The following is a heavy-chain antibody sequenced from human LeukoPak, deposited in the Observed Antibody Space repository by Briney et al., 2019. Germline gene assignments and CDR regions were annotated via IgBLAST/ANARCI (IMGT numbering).Heavy chain of an antibody. CDR2: ICSSSSYT. CDR1: GFTFSDYY. CDR3: ASFVYDYGDY. D-gene: IGHD2/OR15-2a*01. Sequence: GGSLRLSCAASGFTFSDYYMSWIRQAPGKGLEWVSYICSSSSYTNYADSVKGRFTISRDNAKNSLYLQMNSLRAEDTAVYYCASFVYDYGDYWGQGTLVTVSS. J-gene: IGHJ4*02. V-gene: IGHV3-11*06.